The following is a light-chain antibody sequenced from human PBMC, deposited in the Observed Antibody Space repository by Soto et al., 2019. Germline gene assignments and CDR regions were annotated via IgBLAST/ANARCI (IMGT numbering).Light chain of an antibody. V-gene: IGKV3-15*01. J-gene: IGKJ1*01. CDR1: QSVDSK. Sequence: EIVMTQSPATLSVSPGERATLSCRASQSVDSKLAWYQQKPGQGPRLLIYGASSRATGITARFSGSGSGTEFTLTISSLQSEDFAVYYCQHYSTWLWTFGRGTKVEIK. CDR3: QHYSTWLWT. CDR2: GAS.